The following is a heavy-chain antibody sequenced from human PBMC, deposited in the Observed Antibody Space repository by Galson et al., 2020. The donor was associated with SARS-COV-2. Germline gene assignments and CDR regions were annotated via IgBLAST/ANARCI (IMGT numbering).Heavy chain of an antibody. CDR1: GYTLTDLS. CDR2: FDPDDGDT. Sequence: ASVKVSCKVSGYTLTDLSMHWVRQAPGQGLEWMGGFDPDDGDTIYAQKFQGRVTMTEDTSTDTAYMELSSLRSEDTAVYYCATRDDCWSGYLDAFDIWGQGTMVTFSS. CDR3: ATRDDCWSGYLDAFDI. V-gene: IGHV1-24*01. J-gene: IGHJ3*02. D-gene: IGHD3-3*01.